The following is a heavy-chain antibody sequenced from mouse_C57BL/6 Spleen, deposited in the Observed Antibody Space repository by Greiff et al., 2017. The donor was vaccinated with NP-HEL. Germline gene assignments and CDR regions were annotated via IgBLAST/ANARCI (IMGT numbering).Heavy chain of an antibody. D-gene: IGHD1-1*01. CDR2: IYPGSGST. CDR1: GYTFTSYW. CDR3: ARLYYGSSYSYAMDY. Sequence: QVQLQQPGAELVKPGASVKMSCKASGYTFTSYWITCVKQRPGQGLEWIGDIYPGSGSTNYNEKFTSKATLNVDTSSSTAYMQLSSLTSEDSAVYYCARLYYGSSYSYAMDYWGQGTSVTVSS. V-gene: IGHV1-55*01. J-gene: IGHJ4*01.